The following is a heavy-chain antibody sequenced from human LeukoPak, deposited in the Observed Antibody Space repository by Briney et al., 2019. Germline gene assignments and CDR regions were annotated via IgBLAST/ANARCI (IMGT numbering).Heavy chain of an antibody. CDR2: IRSKAYGGTT. J-gene: IGHJ3*02. V-gene: IGHV3-49*04. Sequence: GRSLRLSCTASGFTFGDYAMSWVRQAPGKGLEWVGFIRSKAYGGTTEYAASVKGRFTISRDDSKSIAYLQMNSLKTEDTAVHYCTIDYYDSSGYYYNDAFDIWGQGTMVTVSS. D-gene: IGHD3-22*01. CDR1: GFTFGDYA. CDR3: TIDYYDSSGYYYNDAFDI.